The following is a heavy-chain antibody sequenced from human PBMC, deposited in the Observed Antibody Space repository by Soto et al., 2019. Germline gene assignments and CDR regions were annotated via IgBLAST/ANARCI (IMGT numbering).Heavy chain of an antibody. V-gene: IGHV1-69*01. J-gene: IGHJ4*02. D-gene: IGHD6-13*01. CDR2: IIPIFGTA. CDR3: AVTAAGISATFDY. CDR1: GGTFSSYA. Sequence: QVQLVQSGAEVKKPGSSVKVSCKSSGGTFSSYAISWVRQAPGQGLEWMGGIIPIFGTANYAQKFQGRVTITADESTGTAYMELSSLRSEDTAVYYCAVTAAGISATFDYWGQVTLVTVSS.